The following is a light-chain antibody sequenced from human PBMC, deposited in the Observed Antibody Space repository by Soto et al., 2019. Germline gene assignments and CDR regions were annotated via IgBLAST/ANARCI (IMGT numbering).Light chain of an antibody. J-gene: IGKJ1*01. Sequence: EIVLTQSPGTLSLSPGERATLSCRASQSVSSSDLAWYQHRPGQVPKFLIYGASNRASGIPDRFSGSGSGTDFTLTISELRLEDFAVYYCQHCGSSRTFGQGTKVEIK. CDR2: GAS. CDR3: QHCGSSRT. V-gene: IGKV3-20*01. CDR1: QSVSSSD.